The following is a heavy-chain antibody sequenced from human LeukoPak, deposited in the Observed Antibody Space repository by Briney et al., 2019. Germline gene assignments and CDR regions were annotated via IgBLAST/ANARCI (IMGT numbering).Heavy chain of an antibody. CDR1: GFTFSSNS. CDR3: ARGRFDL. CDR2: ISSSSDYI. Sequence: GGSLRLSCACAASGFTFSSNSMNWVRQAPGKRLEWVSSISSSSDYIYYADSVKGRFTISRDNAKNSLYLQMNSLRVEDMAVYYCARGRFDLWGRGTLVTVSS. V-gene: IGHV3-21*01. J-gene: IGHJ2*01.